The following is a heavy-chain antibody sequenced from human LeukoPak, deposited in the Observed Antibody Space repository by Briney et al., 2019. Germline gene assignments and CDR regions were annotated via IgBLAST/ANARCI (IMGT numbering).Heavy chain of an antibody. Sequence: GGSLRLSCAASGFTFRNYWMHWVRQAPGKGLVWVSRVEGDGSFTDYADSVKGRFTISRDNAKNTLYLQMYSLRAEDTAAYYCVRDGDDYNFDYWGQGSLVTVSS. J-gene: IGHJ4*02. D-gene: IGHD5-24*01. CDR3: VRDGDDYNFDY. CDR2: VEGDGSFT. V-gene: IGHV3-74*01. CDR1: GFTFRNYW.